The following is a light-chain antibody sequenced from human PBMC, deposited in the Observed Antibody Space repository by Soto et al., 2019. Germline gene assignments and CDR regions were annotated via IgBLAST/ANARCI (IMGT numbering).Light chain of an antibody. CDR2: LAT. CDR1: QGISNN. J-gene: IGKJ1*01. CDR3: QKYNSAPWT. Sequence: DIQMTQSPSSLSASVGDRVTITCRASQGISNNLAWFQQKPGKVPKLLIYLATTLQSGVPSRFSGSGSGTYFTLTISSLQPEDVATYYCQKYNSAPWTFGQGTRVEI. V-gene: IGKV1-27*01.